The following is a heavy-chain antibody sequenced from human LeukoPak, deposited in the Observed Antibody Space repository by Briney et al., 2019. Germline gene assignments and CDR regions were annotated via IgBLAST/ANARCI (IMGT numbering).Heavy chain of an antibody. V-gene: IGHV3-48*03. D-gene: IGHD3-10*01. CDR1: GFTFSSYE. CDR2: ISSSGSTI. J-gene: IGHJ5*02. Sequence: PGGSLRLSCAASGFTFSSYEMNWVRQAPGKGLEWVSYISSSGSTIYYADSVKGRFTISRDNAKNSLYLQMNSLRAEDTAVYYCARFSIPYYYGSGSYYLGNWFDPWGQGTLVTVSS. CDR3: ARFSIPYYYGSGSYYLGNWFDP.